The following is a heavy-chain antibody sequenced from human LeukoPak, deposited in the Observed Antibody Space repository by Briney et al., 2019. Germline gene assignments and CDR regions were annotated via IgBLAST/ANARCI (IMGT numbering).Heavy chain of an antibody. Sequence: GGSLRLSCAASGFTFSNYAMSWVRQAPGKGLEWASSISGSGGSTYYTDSVKGRFTISRDNSENTLYLQMNSLRAEDTAVYYCAKDRCGTSRQLNWFDPWGQGTLVTVSS. CDR1: GFTFSNYA. CDR3: AKDRCGTSRQLNWFDP. V-gene: IGHV3-23*01. CDR2: ISGSGGST. J-gene: IGHJ5*02. D-gene: IGHD2-2*01.